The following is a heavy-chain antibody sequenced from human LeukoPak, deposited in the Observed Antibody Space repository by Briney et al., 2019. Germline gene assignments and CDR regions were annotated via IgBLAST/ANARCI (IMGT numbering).Heavy chain of an antibody. J-gene: IGHJ4*02. CDR3: TTAGYVRGVIGPFY. D-gene: IGHD3-10*01. Sequence: GGSLRLSCAASGFTFSNAWMSWVRQAPGKGLEWVGRIKSKTDGGTTDYAAPVNGRFTISRDDSKNTLYLQMNSLKTEDTAVYYCTTAGYVRGVIGPFYWGQGTLVTVSS. CDR1: GFTFSNAW. V-gene: IGHV3-15*01. CDR2: IKSKTDGGTT.